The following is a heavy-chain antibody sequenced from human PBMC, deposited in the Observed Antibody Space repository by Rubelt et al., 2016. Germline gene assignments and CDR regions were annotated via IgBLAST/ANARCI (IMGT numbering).Heavy chain of an antibody. V-gene: IGHV3-23*01. D-gene: IGHD3-10*01. CDR1: GFTFASLA. CDR2: ISGSGDRT. J-gene: IGHJ4*02. Sequence: EVQLLESGGGLAQPGGSLRLSCAASGFTFASLAMSWLRQAPGKGLEWVAAISGSGDRTYFADSVKGRFTISRDNSRNTLNLQMNSLRAEDTAVYYCSRAAGNVLLWFGEDYWGQGTLVTVSS. CDR3: SRAAGNVLLWFGEDY.